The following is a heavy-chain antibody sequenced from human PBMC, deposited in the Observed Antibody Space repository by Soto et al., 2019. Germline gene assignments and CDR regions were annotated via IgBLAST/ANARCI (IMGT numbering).Heavy chain of an antibody. Sequence: GASVKVSCKASGGTFSSYAISWVRQAPGQGLEWMGGIIPIFGTANYAQKFQGRVTITADESTSTAYMELSSLRSEDTAVYYRASPVGYSSGWPFDYWGQGTLVTVSS. CDR1: GGTFSSYA. D-gene: IGHD6-19*01. CDR2: IIPIFGTA. V-gene: IGHV1-69*13. CDR3: ASPVGYSSGWPFDY. J-gene: IGHJ4*02.